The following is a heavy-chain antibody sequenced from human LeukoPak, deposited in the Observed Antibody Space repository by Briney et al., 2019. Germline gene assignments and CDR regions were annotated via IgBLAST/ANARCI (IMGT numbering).Heavy chain of an antibody. V-gene: IGHV4-39*01. CDR2: IYYSGST. CDR3: ARRGRGYYSDY. Sequence: SETLSLTCTVSGGSISSSSYYWGWIRQPPGKGLEWIGSIYYSGSTYYNPSLKSRVTISVDTSKNQFSLKLSSVTAADTAVYYCARRGRGYYSDYWGQGTLVTVSS. CDR1: GGSISSSSYY. J-gene: IGHJ4*02. D-gene: IGHD3-16*01.